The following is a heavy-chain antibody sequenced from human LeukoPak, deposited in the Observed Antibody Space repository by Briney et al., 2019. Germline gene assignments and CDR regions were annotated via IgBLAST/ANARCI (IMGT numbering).Heavy chain of an antibody. CDR3: ARAGDPAPGFDY. V-gene: IGHV3-33*01. CDR2: IWYDGSNK. D-gene: IGHD7-27*01. J-gene: IGHJ4*02. CDR1: GFTFSSYA. Sequence: GGSLGLSCAASGFTFSSYAMHWVRQAPGKGLEWVAVIWYDGSNKYYADSVKGRFTISRDNSKNTLYLQMNSLRAEDTAVYYCARAGDPAPGFDYWGQGTLVTVSS.